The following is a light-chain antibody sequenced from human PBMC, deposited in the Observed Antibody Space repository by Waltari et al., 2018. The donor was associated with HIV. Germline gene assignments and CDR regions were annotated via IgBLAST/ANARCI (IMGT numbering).Light chain of an antibody. CDR2: DDS. Sequence: SYVLTQPPSVSVAPGKTARITCGGNNIGSKSVHWYQQKPGQAPVLVIDDDSDRPSGIPERIAGSNTGNTATVTSSRGEAGDEADYYCQGWDSSSDHPNVVFGGGTKLTVL. CDR1: NIGSKS. CDR3: QGWDSSSDHPNVV. V-gene: IGLV3-21*04. J-gene: IGLJ2*01.